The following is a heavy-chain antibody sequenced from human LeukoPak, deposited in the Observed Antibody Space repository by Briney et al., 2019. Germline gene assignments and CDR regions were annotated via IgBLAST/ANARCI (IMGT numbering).Heavy chain of an antibody. J-gene: IGHJ4*02. CDR3: ASHPQPPPNYGSGSYPTDYFDY. CDR2: IYYSGST. D-gene: IGHD3-10*01. CDR1: GGSISSSSYY. V-gene: IGHV4-39*07. Sequence: SETLSLTCTVSGGSISSSSYYWGWIRQPPGKGLEWIGSIYYSGSTYYNPSLKSRVTISVDTSKNQFSLKLSSVTAADTAVYYCASHPQPPPNYGSGSYPTDYFDYWGQGTLVTVSS.